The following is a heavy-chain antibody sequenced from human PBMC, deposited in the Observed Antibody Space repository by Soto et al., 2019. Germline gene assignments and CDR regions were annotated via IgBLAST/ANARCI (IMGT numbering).Heavy chain of an antibody. V-gene: IGHV4-59*08. J-gene: IGHJ6*03. CDR1: GGSISSYY. CDR3: ARHRDADRYCSGGSCTQPSYYMDV. D-gene: IGHD2-15*01. Sequence: SETLSLTCTVSGGSISSYYWSWIRQPPGKGLEWIGYIYYSGSTNYNPSLKSRVTISVDTSKNQFSLKLSSVTAADTAVYYCARHRDADRYCSGGSCTQPSYYMDVWGKGTTVTVSS. CDR2: IYYSGST.